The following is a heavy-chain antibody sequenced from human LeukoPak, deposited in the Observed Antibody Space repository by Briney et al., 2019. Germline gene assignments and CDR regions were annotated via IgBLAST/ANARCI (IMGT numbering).Heavy chain of an antibody. D-gene: IGHD4-17*01. V-gene: IGHV3-30*04. CDR1: GFTFSTYA. CDR3: AKSRRTTVTHAGMDV. Sequence: GGSLRLSCAASGFTFSTYAMHWVRQASGKGLEWVAVISYDGSSKYYADSVKGRFTMSRDNFKNTLYMQMNSLRAEDTAVYYCAKSRRTTVTHAGMDVWGTGTTVTISS. J-gene: IGHJ6*04. CDR2: ISYDGSSK.